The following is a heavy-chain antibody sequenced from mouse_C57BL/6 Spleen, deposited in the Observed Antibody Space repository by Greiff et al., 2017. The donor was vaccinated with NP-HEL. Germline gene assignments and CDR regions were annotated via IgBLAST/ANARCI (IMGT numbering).Heavy chain of an antibody. V-gene: IGHV5-17*01. CDR3: ARGRGIYAMDY. J-gene: IGHJ4*01. CDR1: GFTFSDYG. Sequence: EVKLMESGGGLVKPGGTLKLSCAASGFTFSDYGMHWVRQAPEKGLEWVAYISSGSSTIYYADTVKGRFTISRDNAKNTLFLRMTSLRSEDTAMYYGARGRGIYAMDYWGQGTSVTVSS. CDR2: ISSGSSTI.